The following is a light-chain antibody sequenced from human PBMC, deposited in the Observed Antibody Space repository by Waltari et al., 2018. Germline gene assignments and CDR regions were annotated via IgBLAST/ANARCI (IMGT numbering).Light chain of an antibody. Sequence: DIQMTQFPSPLSASVGDRVTIPCRASQTISTWLAWYQQKPGEAPKLLIYKASSLQFGVPSRFSGSGSGTEFTLTISSLQPDDFATYHCQQYNSYSAITFGQGTRLEIK. CDR3: QQYNSYSAIT. J-gene: IGKJ5*01. V-gene: IGKV1-5*03. CDR2: KAS. CDR1: QTISTW.